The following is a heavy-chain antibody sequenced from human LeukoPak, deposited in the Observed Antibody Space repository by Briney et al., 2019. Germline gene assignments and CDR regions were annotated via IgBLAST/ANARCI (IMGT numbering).Heavy chain of an antibody. V-gene: IGHV4-59*08. J-gene: IGHJ2*01. CDR3: ARQLYSSSPEYFDL. CDR1: GGSISSYY. CDR2: IYYSGST. Sequence: PSETLSLTCTVSGGSISSYYWSWIRQPPGKGLEWIGYIYYSGSTNYNPSLKSRVTISVDTSKNQFSLKLSSVTAADTAVYYCARQLYSSSPEYFDLWGRGTLVTVSS. D-gene: IGHD6-13*01.